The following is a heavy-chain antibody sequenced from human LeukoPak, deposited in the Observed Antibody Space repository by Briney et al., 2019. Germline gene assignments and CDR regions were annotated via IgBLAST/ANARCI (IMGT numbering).Heavy chain of an antibody. Sequence: GGSLRLSCVASGFTFTDYYMSWIRQAPGKGLEWLSYISSRGDTRYYADSMKGRFIISRDNAKNSLYLQMNSLRAEDTALYYCAKDATAVPGTVYMDVWGKGTTVTVSS. D-gene: IGHD2-2*01. CDR1: GFTFTDYY. CDR3: AKDATAVPGTVYMDV. CDR2: ISSRGDTR. J-gene: IGHJ6*03. V-gene: IGHV3-11*04.